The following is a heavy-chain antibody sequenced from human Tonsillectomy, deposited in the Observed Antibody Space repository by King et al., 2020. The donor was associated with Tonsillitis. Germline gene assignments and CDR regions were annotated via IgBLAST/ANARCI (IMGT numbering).Heavy chain of an antibody. CDR3: ERAAHPPPLFYLET. V-gene: IGHV1-18*04. D-gene: IGHD2/OR15-2a*01. Sequence: VQLVESGAEVKKPGASVKVSCKASNYTFTSYGISWVRQAPGQGLEWMGWISPYNGNTYYAQKFQGRVTMTTDTSTNTAYMELRSLTSDDTAVYYCERAAHPPPLFYLETGGREPLAPVS. CDR2: ISPYNGNT. J-gene: IGHJ4*02. CDR1: NYTFTSYG.